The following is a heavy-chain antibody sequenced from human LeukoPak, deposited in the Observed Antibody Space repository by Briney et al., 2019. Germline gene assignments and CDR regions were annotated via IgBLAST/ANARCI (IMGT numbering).Heavy chain of an antibody. D-gene: IGHD5-18*01. Sequence: GGSLRLSCAACGFTFSSYEMNWVRQAPGKGLEWVSYISSSGSTIYYADSVKGRFTISRDNAKNSLYLQMNSLRAEDTAVYYCASRLSWIQLWSYYYGMDVWGKGTTVTVSS. J-gene: IGHJ6*04. CDR2: ISSSGSTI. CDR3: ASRLSWIQLWSYYYGMDV. V-gene: IGHV3-48*03. CDR1: GFTFSSYE.